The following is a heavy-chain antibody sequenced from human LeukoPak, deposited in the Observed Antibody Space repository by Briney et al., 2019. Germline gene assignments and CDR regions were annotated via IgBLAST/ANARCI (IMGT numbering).Heavy chain of an antibody. CDR3: ARDRITDCSTTSCTMANWFDP. Sequence: ASVKVSCKASGYTFIDYYMHWVRQAPGQGLEWMGWINPNSGGTDYAQKFQGRVTMTRDTSIDTAYMELSRLTSDDTAVYYCARDRITDCSTTSCTMANWFDPWGQGTLVTVSS. CDR2: INPNSGGT. D-gene: IGHD2-2*01. J-gene: IGHJ5*02. CDR1: GYTFIDYY. V-gene: IGHV1-2*02.